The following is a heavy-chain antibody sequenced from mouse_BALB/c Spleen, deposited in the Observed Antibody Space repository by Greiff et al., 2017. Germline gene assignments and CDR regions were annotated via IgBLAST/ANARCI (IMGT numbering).Heavy chain of an antibody. CDR2: IWAGGST. D-gene: IGHD2-4*01. CDR1: GFSLTSYG. J-gene: IGHJ2*01. Sequence: VKLMESGPGLVAPSQSLSITCTVSGFSLTSYGVHWVRQPPGKGLEWLGVIWAGGSTNYNSALMSRLSISKDNSKSQVFLKMNSLQTDDTAMYYCARDLDYDGSAFDYWGQGTTLTVSS. V-gene: IGHV2-9*02. CDR3: ARDLDYDGSAFDY.